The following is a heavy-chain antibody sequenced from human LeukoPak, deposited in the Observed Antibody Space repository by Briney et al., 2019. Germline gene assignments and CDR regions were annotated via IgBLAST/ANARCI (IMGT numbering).Heavy chain of an antibody. Sequence: SETLSLTCTVSGGSISSGGYYWSWIRQPPGKGLEWIGYIYHSGSTYYNPSLKSRVTISVDRSKNQFSLKLSSVTAADTAVYYCAREWEAVAEEGPFFDYWGQGTLVTVSS. CDR2: IYHSGST. D-gene: IGHD2-15*01. CDR1: GGSISSGGYY. V-gene: IGHV4-30-2*01. CDR3: AREWEAVAEEGPFFDY. J-gene: IGHJ4*02.